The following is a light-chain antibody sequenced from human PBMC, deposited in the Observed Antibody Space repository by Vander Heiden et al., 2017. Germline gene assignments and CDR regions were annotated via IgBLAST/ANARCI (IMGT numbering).Light chain of an antibody. Sequence: QSVRTQPPSASGTPGQRVTISCSGSSSNIGSNYVYWYQQLPATAPNLLIYRNNQRRSGVPARFSGSKSGTSAALAISGLPSEDEADYYCAAWDDSLSGRVVFGGGTKLTVL. J-gene: IGLJ2*01. V-gene: IGLV1-47*01. CDR1: SSNIGSNY. CDR2: RNN. CDR3: AAWDDSLSGRVV.